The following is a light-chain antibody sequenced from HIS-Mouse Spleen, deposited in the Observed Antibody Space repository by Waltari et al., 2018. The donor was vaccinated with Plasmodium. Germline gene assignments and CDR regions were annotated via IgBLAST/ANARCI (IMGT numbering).Light chain of an antibody. CDR2: DAS. CDR1: QGISSS. J-gene: IGKJ4*01. V-gene: IGKV1-13*02. Sequence: AIQLPQSPSSLSASVADRVPITCRASQGISSSLAWYQQKPGKAPKLLIYDASSLESGVPARFSGSGSGTDFTLTISSLQPEDFATYYCQQFNSYPLTFGGGTKVEIK. CDR3: QQFNSYPLT.